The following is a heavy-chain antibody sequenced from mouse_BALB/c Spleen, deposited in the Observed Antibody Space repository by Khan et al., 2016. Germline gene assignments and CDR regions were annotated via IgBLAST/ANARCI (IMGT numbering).Heavy chain of an antibody. CDR3: TRSPTATRYFDV. Sequence: EVQLVESGPGLVKPSQSLSLTCTVTGYSITSDYAWNWIRQFPGNKLEWMGYIRYSGSTTYNPSLKSRISITRDTSKNQFFLQLYSVTTEDTATYDCTRSPTATRYFDVWGAGTTVTVSS. CDR2: IRYSGST. D-gene: IGHD1-2*01. CDR1: GYSITSDYA. V-gene: IGHV3-2*02. J-gene: IGHJ1*01.